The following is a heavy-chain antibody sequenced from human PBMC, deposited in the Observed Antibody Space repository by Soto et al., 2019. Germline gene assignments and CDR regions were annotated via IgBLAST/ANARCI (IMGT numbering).Heavy chain of an antibody. CDR3: AADLGIAAAGAIGVMDV. V-gene: IGHV1-2*02. CDR1: GGTFSSYA. D-gene: IGHD6-13*01. Sequence: ASVKVSCKASGGTFSSYAISWVRQAPGQGLEWMGWINPNSGGTNYAQKFQGRVTVTRDTPTSTAYMELSRLRSDDTAVYYCAADLGIAAAGAIGVMDVWGQGTTITVSS. J-gene: IGHJ6*02. CDR2: INPNSGGT.